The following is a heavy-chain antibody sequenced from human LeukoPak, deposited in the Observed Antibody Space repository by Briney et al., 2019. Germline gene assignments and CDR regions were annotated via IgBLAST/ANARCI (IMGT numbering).Heavy chain of an antibody. CDR3: ARGLPGGGSDCCPLDY. D-gene: IGHD2-21*02. CDR1: GFTFRSYL. Sequence: QAGGSLRLSCVASGFTFRSYLMHWVRQAPGKGLVWVSRIYSDGSSTTYADSVQGRFTISRDNFRNMLHLQMNSLRVDDTAVYYCARGLPGGGSDCCPLDYWGQGTPVTVSS. CDR2: IYSDGSST. J-gene: IGHJ4*02. V-gene: IGHV3-74*01.